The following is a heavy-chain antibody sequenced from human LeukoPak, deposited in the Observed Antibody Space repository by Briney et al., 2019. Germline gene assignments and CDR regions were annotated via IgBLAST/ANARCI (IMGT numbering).Heavy chain of an antibody. J-gene: IGHJ4*02. Sequence: GGSLRLSCAASGFTFSSYGMHWVRQAPGKGLGWVAVIWYDGSNKYYANSVKGRFTISRDNSKNTLYLQMNSLRAEDTAVYYCARAGSSAWTNFDYWGQGTLVTVSS. CDR3: ARAGSSAWTNFDY. D-gene: IGHD6-19*01. V-gene: IGHV3-33*01. CDR1: GFTFSSYG. CDR2: IWYDGSNK.